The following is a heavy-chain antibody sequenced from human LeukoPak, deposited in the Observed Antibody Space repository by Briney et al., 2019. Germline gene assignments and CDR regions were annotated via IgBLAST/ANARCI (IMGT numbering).Heavy chain of an antibody. CDR3: ARHSDTPPLGFDY. Sequence: SETLSLTCTVSGGSISDYYWSWIRQPPGKGLEWIGYIYYSGSTIHNPSLKSRVTISLDTSKNHFSLKLSSVTAADTAVYYCARHSDTPPLGFDYWGQGTLVTVSS. CDR1: GGSISDYY. J-gene: IGHJ4*02. V-gene: IGHV4-59*08. D-gene: IGHD5-18*01. CDR2: IYYSGST.